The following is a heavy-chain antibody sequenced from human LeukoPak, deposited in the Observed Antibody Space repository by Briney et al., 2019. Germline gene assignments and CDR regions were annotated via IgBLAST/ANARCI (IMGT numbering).Heavy chain of an antibody. CDR1: GFTFSSYA. CDR3: AKDKGYSGSLGAFDI. CDR2: ISGSGGST. Sequence: PGGSLRLSCAPSGFTFSSYAMTWVRQAPGKGLEWVSAISGSGGSTYYANSVKGRFTISRDNSKNTLYLQMNSLRAEDTAVYYCAKDKGYSGSLGAFDIWGQGTMVTVSS. D-gene: IGHD1-26*01. J-gene: IGHJ3*02. V-gene: IGHV3-23*01.